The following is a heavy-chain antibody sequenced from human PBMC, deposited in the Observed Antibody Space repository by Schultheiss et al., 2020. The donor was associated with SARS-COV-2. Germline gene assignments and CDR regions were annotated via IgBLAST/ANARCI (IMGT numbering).Heavy chain of an antibody. CDR3: AREGGWFDP. CDR2: INHRGST. D-gene: IGHD3-16*01. J-gene: IGHJ5*02. Sequence: SETLSLTCGVYGGSFSGFYWNWIRQPPGKGLEWIGEINHRGSTNYNPSLKSRVTISLDTSKNQFSLKLSSVTAADTAVYYCAREGGWFDPWGQGTLVTVSS. V-gene: IGHV4-34*01. CDR1: GGSFSGFY.